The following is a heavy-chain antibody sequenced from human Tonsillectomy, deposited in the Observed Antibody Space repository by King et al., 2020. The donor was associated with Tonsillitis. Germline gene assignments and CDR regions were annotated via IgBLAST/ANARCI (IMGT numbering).Heavy chain of an antibody. J-gene: IGHJ4*02. CDR3: ARHPSLSIAAGLDY. CDR1: GGSISSSSYY. V-gene: IGHV4-39*01. CDR2: IYYSGST. Sequence: LQLQESGPGLVKPSETLSLTCTVSGGSISSSSYYWGWIRQPPGKGLEWIGSIYYSGSTYYNPSLTSRVPVSVDPSKNQFSLKLSSVTAADTAVYYCARHPSLSIAAGLDYWGQGTLVTVSS. D-gene: IGHD6-6*01.